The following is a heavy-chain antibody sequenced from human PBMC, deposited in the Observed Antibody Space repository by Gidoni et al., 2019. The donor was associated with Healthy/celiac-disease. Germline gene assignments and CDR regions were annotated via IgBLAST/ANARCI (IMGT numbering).Heavy chain of an antibody. CDR2: IYTSGST. V-gene: IGHV4-4*07. CDR3: ARDSGGIAGGWCFDL. D-gene: IGHD2-15*01. CDR1: RGAISSYY. Sequence: QVPLQASGPGLVQPSEPLSLTCTVSRGAISSYYWSWIRQPAGKGLGWIGRIYTSGSTNYNPSLKSRVTMSVDTSKNQFSLKLSSVTAADTAVNYCARDSGGIAGGWCFDLWGRGTLVTVSS. J-gene: IGHJ2*01.